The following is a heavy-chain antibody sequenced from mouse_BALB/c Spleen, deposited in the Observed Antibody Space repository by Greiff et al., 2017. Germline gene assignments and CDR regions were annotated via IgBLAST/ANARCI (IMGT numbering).Heavy chain of an antibody. CDR2: IWSDGST. CDR1: GFSFTSYG. J-gene: IGHJ2*01. CDR3: ARHTGDYAYFDY. V-gene: IGHV2-6-2*01. D-gene: IGHD2-4*01. Sequence: VQRVESGPDLVAPSQSLSITCTVSGFSFTSYGVHWVRQPPGKGLEWLVVIWSDGSTTYNSALKSRLSISKDNSKSQVFLKMNSLQTDDTAMYYCARHTGDYAYFDYWGQGTTLTVSS.